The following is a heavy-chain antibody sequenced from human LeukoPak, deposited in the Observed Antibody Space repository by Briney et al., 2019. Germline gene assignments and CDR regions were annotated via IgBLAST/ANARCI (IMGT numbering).Heavy chain of an antibody. V-gene: IGHV3-74*01. D-gene: IGHD2-15*01. J-gene: IGHJ3*01. CDR2: INSDGSST. Sequence: PGGSLRLSCAASGFTFTYAWMSWVRQAPGKGLVWVSRINSDGSSTSYADSVKGRFTISRDNAKNTLYLQMSSLRAEDTAVYYCGRVFGVVARAFDLWGQGTLVTVSS. CDR1: GFTFTYAW. CDR3: GRVFGVVARAFDL.